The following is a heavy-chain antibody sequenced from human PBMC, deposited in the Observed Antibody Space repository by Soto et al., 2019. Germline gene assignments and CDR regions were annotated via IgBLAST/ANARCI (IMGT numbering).Heavy chain of an antibody. Sequence: GGSLRLSCAASGFTFSSYGMHWVRQAPGKGLEWVAVIWYDGSNKYYADSVKGRFTISRYNSKNTLYLQMNSLRAEDTAVYYCARDLVVRGSGSYYNVFQHWGQGTLVPVSS. CDR2: IWYDGSNK. D-gene: IGHD3-10*01. CDR1: GFTFSSYG. J-gene: IGHJ1*01. CDR3: ARDLVVRGSGSYYNVFQH. V-gene: IGHV3-33*01.